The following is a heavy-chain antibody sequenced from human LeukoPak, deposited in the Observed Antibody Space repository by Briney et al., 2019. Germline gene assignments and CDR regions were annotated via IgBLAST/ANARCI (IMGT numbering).Heavy chain of an antibody. CDR1: GGSFSGYY. D-gene: IGHD3-10*01. V-gene: IGHV4-34*01. Sequence: SETLSLTCAVYGGSFSGYYWSWIRQPPGKGLEWIGEINHSGSTNYNPSLKSRVTISVDTSKNQFSLKLSSVTAADTAVYYCARHGVYYGLGSSYGLPNWFDPWGQGTQVTVSS. J-gene: IGHJ5*02. CDR3: ARHGVYYGLGSSYGLPNWFDP. CDR2: INHSGST.